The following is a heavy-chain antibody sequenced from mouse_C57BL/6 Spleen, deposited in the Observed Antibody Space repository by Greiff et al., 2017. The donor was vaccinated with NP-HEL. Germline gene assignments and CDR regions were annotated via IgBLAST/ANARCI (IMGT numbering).Heavy chain of an antibody. CDR2: ISYSGST. CDR3: ARWRVTPYAMDY. CDR1: GYSITSDY. D-gene: IGHD2-5*01. Sequence: EVQLQQSGPGLAKPSQTLSLTCSVTGYSITSDYWNWIRKFPGNKLEYMGYISYSGSTYYNTSPKSRNSITRDTSKNQYYLQLNSVTTEDTATDYYARWRVTPYAMDYWGQGTSVTVSS. J-gene: IGHJ4*01. V-gene: IGHV3-8*01.